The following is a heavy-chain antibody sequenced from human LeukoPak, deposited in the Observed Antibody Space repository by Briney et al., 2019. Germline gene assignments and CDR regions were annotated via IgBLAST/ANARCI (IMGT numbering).Heavy chain of an antibody. CDR1: GFTFSSYS. CDR2: ISSSGSTI. J-gene: IGHJ6*03. Sequence: PGGSLRLSCAASGFTFSSYSMNWVRQAPGKGLEWVSYISSSGSTIYYADSVKGRFTISRDNAKNSLYLQMNSLRAEDTAVYYCARARGELPFLYHYYYMDVWGKGTTVTVSS. CDR3: ARARGELPFLYHYYYMDV. V-gene: IGHV3-48*04. D-gene: IGHD1-26*01.